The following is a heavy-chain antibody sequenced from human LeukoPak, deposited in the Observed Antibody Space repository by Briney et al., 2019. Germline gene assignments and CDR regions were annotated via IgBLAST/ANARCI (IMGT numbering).Heavy chain of an antibody. CDR3: ARGRGGKTLRITPFDY. CDR2: ISSSGRTI. J-gene: IGHJ4*02. CDR1: GFTSSSYE. D-gene: IGHD1-14*01. V-gene: IGHV3-48*03. Sequence: AGSLRLSCAASGFTSSSYEMNWVRQAPGKGLEWVSYISSSGRTIYYEDSVKGRFSISRDNAKNSLYLQMNSLRAEDTAVYYCARGRGGKTLRITPFDYWGQGTQVTVSS.